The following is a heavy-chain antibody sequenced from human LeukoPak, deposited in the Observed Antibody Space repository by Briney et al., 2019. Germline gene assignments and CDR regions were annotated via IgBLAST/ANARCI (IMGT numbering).Heavy chain of an antibody. CDR1: GYSISSGYY. Sequence: SETLSLTCTVSGYSISSGYYWGWIRQPPGKGLEWIGSIYHSGSTYYNPSLKSRVTISVDTSENQFSLKLSSVTAADTAVYYCARDSPEGYYWGQGTLVTVSS. D-gene: IGHD2-2*01. J-gene: IGHJ4*02. V-gene: IGHV4-38-2*02. CDR2: IYHSGST. CDR3: ARDSPEGYY.